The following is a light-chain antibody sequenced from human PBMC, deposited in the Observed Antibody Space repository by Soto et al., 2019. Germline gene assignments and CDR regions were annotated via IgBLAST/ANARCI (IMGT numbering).Light chain of an antibody. V-gene: IGLV2-14*01. J-gene: IGLJ3*02. CDR2: DVS. CDR3: CSYTTSNTQV. CDR1: SSDVGTYNY. Sequence: QSVLTQPASVSGSPGQSITISCTGTSSDVGTYNYVSWYQHRPGKAPKLMIYDVSYRPSGVSNRFSGSKSANTASLTISGLQAEDEADYYCCSYTTSNTQVFGGGTKLTVL.